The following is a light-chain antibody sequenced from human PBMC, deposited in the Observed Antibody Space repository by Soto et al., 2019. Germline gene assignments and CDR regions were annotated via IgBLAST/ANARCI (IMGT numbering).Light chain of an antibody. CDR2: GTS. Sequence: DIVMTQSPDSLAVSLGGRATLSCRASQSVSSNLAWYQQKPGQSPRLLIYGTSTRATGIPARFSGSGSGTEFTLTISSLQSEDFAVYYCHQYNFWPTFGQGTKVDIK. J-gene: IGKJ1*01. V-gene: IGKV3-15*01. CDR3: HQYNFWPT. CDR1: QSVSSN.